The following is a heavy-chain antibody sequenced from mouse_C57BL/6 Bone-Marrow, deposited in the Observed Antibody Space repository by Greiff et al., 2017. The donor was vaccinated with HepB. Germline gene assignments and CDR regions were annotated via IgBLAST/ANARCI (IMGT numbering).Heavy chain of an antibody. CDR2: IYPRSGNT. V-gene: IGHV1-81*01. CDR1: GYTFTSYG. CDR3: AIPLYYGYDEDY. J-gene: IGHJ2*01. D-gene: IGHD2-2*01. Sequence: VQLQQSGAELARPGASVKLSCKASGYTFTSYGISWVKQRTGQGLEWIGEIYPRSGNTYYNEKFKGKATLTADKSSSTAYMELRSLTSEDSAVYFCAIPLYYGYDEDYWGQGTTLTVSS.